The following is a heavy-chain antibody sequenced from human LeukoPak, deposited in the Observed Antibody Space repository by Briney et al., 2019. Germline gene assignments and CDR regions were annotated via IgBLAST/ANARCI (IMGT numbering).Heavy chain of an antibody. D-gene: IGHD3-3*01. V-gene: IGHV3-7*03. CDR3: ARDAFFWAFDY. J-gene: IGHJ4*02. CDR1: GFTFSTYW. Sequence: GGSLRLSCAASGFTFSTYWMNWVRRAPGKGLEWVANIKQDGNEKYYVDSVKGRFTISRDNAKNSLYLQMNSLRAEDTAIYYCARDAFFWAFDYWGQGTLVTVSS. CDR2: IKQDGNEK.